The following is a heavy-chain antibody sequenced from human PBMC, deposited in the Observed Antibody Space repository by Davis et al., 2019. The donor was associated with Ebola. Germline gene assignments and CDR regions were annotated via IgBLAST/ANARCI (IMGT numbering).Heavy chain of an antibody. CDR3: AASLIVVYAIEDNWFDP. Sequence: GESLKISCAASGFTFSSYSMNWVRQAPGKGLEWVSSISSSSSYIYYADSVKGRFTISRDNAKNSLYLQMNSLRDEDTAVYYCAASLIVVYAIEDNWFDPWGQGTLVTVSS. D-gene: IGHD2-8*02. V-gene: IGHV3-21*01. CDR1: GFTFSSYS. J-gene: IGHJ5*02. CDR2: ISSSSSYI.